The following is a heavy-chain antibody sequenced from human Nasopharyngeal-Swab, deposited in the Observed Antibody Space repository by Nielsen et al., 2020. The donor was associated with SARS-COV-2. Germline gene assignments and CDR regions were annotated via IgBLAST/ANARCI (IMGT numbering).Heavy chain of an antibody. J-gene: IGHJ3*02. CDR1: GGAITSDSHY. V-gene: IGHV4-61*02. CDR3: TRSWEYTEAGFDI. CDR2: VYANGSA. D-gene: IGHD6-6*01. Sequence: SETLSLTCSVSGGAITSDSHYWTWIRQPAGKGLEWIGRVYANGSANCNPSLKSRVAISVDTSKNQFSLEVYSVTAADTAMYYCTRSWEYTEAGFDIWGPGTLVTVSS.